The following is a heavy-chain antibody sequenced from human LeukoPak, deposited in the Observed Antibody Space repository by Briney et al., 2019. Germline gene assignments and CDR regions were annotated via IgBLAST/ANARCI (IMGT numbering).Heavy chain of an antibody. Sequence: PSETLSLTCIVSGGSISSSSYYWGWIRQPPGKGLEWIGGIYYSGSTYYNPSLKSRVTISVDTSKNQFSLKLSSVTAADTAVYYCASEKGTTYDYWGQGTLVTVSS. CDR2: IYYSGST. CDR3: ASEKGTTYDY. J-gene: IGHJ4*02. V-gene: IGHV4-39*01. CDR1: GGSISSSSYY. D-gene: IGHD1-1*01.